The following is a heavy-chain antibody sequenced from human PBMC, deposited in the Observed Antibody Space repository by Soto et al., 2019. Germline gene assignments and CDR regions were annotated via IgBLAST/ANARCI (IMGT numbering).Heavy chain of an antibody. Sequence: ASVKVSCKASGGTFSSYAISWVRQAPGQGLEWMGWINAGNGNTKYSQKFQGRVTITRDTSASTAYMELSSLRSEDTAVYYCARDFVAARPSWFDPWGQGTLVTVSS. J-gene: IGHJ5*02. CDR3: ARDFVAARPSWFDP. CDR1: GGTFSSYA. CDR2: INAGNGNT. V-gene: IGHV1-3*01. D-gene: IGHD6-6*01.